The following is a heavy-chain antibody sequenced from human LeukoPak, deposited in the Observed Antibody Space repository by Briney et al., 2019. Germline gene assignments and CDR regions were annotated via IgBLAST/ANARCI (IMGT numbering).Heavy chain of an antibody. Sequence: SGPALVKPTQTLTLTCTFSGFSLSTSRMCVSWIRQPPGKALEWLARIDWDDGKYYSTSLKTRLTISKDTSKNQVVLTMTNMDPVDTATYYCARIRQQQWGSGWFDPWGQGTLVTVSS. V-gene: IGHV2-70*11. CDR1: GFSLSTSRMC. D-gene: IGHD3-16*01. CDR2: IDWDDGK. CDR3: ARIRQQQWGSGWFDP. J-gene: IGHJ5*02.